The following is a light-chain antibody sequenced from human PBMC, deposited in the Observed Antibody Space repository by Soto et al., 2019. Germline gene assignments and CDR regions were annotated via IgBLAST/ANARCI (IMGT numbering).Light chain of an antibody. CDR2: DVS. Sequence: QSVLTQPRSVSGSPGQSVTIFCTGTSSDVGGYNYVSWYQQHPGKAPKLMIYDVSKRPSGVPDRFSVSKSGNTASLTISGLQAEDEADYYCCSYAGSYTYVFGTGTKLTVL. CDR1: SSDVGGYNY. V-gene: IGLV2-11*01. J-gene: IGLJ1*01. CDR3: CSYAGSYTYV.